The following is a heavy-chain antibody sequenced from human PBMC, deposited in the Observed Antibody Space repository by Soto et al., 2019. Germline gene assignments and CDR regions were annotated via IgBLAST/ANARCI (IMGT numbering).Heavy chain of an antibody. CDR2: IIPIFGTA. D-gene: IGHD5-12*01. CDR3: ARPLSGSRGFDY. V-gene: IGHV1-69*01. CDR1: GGTFSSYA. J-gene: IGHJ4*02. Sequence: QVQLVQSGAEVKKPGSSVKVSCKASGGTFSSYAISWVRQAPGQGLEWMGGIIPIFGTANYAQKFQGRVTITAHEYTSTAYMELSSVRSEDTAVYYCARPLSGSRGFDYWGQGTLVTVSS.